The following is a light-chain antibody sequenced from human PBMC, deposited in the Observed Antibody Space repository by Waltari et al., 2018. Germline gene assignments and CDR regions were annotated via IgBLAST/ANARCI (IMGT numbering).Light chain of an antibody. V-gene: IGLV1-47*01. CDR3: AAWDDSLSGLYV. Sequence: QSVLTQPPSASGTPGQRVTISCSGSSSNIGLHYVYWYQQLPGTTPKLLIYRNNQRPSGVPDRFSGSKSGTSASLAISGLRSEDEADYYCAAWDDSLSGLYVFGTGTKVTVL. CDR1: SSNIGLHY. CDR2: RNN. J-gene: IGLJ1*01.